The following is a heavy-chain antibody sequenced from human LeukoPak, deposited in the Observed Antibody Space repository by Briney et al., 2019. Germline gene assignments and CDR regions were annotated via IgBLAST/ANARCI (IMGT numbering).Heavy chain of an antibody. Sequence: GGSLRLSCVASGFGLSGYWMYWVRQAPGKGLMYISRNNGDGSTTNYADVVKGRFTMSRDNVKNTLYLQMNSLRVEDTAVYYCARDPRNVGLAPWGQGTLVTVSS. CDR2: NNGDGSTT. V-gene: IGHV3-74*01. D-gene: IGHD2-15*01. J-gene: IGHJ5*02. CDR3: ARDPRNVGLAP. CDR1: GFGLSGYW.